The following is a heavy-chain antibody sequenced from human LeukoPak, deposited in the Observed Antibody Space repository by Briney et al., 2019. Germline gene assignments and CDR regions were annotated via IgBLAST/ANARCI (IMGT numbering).Heavy chain of an antibody. CDR3: ARDNGGGITGTTALGY. V-gene: IGHV4-39*07. D-gene: IGHD1-20*01. J-gene: IGHJ4*02. Sequence: SETLSLTCTVSGGSISSSSYYWGWIRQPPGKGPEWIGSIYYSGSTYYNPSLKSRVTISVDTSKNQFSLKLSSVTAADTAVYYCARDNGGGITGTTALGYWGQGTLVTVSS. CDR1: GGSISSSSYY. CDR2: IYYSGST.